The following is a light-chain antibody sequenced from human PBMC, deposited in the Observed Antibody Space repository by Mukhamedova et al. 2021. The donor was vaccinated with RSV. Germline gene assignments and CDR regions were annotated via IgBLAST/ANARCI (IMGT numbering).Light chain of an antibody. CDR1: QDIKSY. CDR3: QQTYSYPLT. J-gene: IGKJ4*01. Sequence: SQDIKSYLAWYQQKPGKAPKALIYAASTLQSGVPSRFSGGGSGTEFTLTISTLQPEDFAAYYCQQTYSYPLTFGGGTKVEIK. CDR2: AAS. V-gene: IGKV1-9*01.